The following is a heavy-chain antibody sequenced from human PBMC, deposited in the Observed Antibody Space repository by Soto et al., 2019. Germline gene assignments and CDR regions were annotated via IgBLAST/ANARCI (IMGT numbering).Heavy chain of an antibody. CDR2: INWNSDSI. CDR3: AKDRGSGSYAANYYYYGMDV. V-gene: IGHV3-9*01. CDR1: GFTFDDYA. J-gene: IGHJ6*02. Sequence: PGGSLRLSCAASGFTFDDYAMHWVRQAPGKGLEWVSGINWNSDSIGYADSVKGRFTISRDNAKTSLYLQMNSLRAEDTALYYRAKDRGSGSYAANYYYYGMDVWGQGTTVTVSS. D-gene: IGHD3-10*01.